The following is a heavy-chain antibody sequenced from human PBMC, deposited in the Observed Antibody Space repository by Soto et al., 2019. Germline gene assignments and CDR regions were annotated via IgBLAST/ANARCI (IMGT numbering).Heavy chain of an antibody. CDR2: IIPILGIA. J-gene: IGHJ4*02. D-gene: IGHD4-17*01. CDR1: GGTFSSYT. CDR3: ARGGDYGDYVTNSFGY. V-gene: IGHV1-69*02. Sequence: QVQLVQSGAEVKKPGSSVKVSCKASGGTFSSYTISWVRQAPGQGLEWMGRIIPILGIANYAQKFQGRVTITADKSTRTAYMGLSSLRSEDTAVYYCARGGDYGDYVTNSFGYWGQGTLVTVSS.